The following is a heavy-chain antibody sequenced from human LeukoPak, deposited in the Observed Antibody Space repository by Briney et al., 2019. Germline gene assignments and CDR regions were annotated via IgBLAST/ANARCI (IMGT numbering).Heavy chain of an antibody. J-gene: IGHJ4*02. CDR2: IYYSGST. V-gene: IGHV4-31*03. Sequence: PSETLSLTCTVSGGSISSGGYYWSWIRQHPGKGLEWIGYIYYSGSTYYNPSLKIRVTISVDTSKNQFSLKLSSVTAADTAVYYCARFKAGVATFDYWGQGTLVTVSS. CDR1: GGSISSGGYY. CDR3: ARFKAGVATFDY. D-gene: IGHD5-12*01.